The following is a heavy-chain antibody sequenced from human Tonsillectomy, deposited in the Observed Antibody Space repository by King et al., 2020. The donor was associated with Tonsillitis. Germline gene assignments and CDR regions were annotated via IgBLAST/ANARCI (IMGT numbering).Heavy chain of an antibody. CDR2: IYYSGST. D-gene: IGHD3-3*01. CDR3: ARLVAQRFDFGSGYSLDGDYYYYYMDV. V-gene: IGHV4-59*08. Sequence: VQLQESGPGLVKPSETLSLTCTISGGSISSYYWSWIRQPPGKGLEWIGYIYYSGSTKYNPSLKSRVTISVDTSKNQFALKLASVTAADTAVYYCARLVAQRFDFGSGYSLDGDYYYYYMDVWGKGTTVTVSS. J-gene: IGHJ6*03. CDR1: GGSISSYY.